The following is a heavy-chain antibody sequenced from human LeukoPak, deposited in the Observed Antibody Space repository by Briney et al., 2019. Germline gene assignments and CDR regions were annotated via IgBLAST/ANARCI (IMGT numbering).Heavy chain of an antibody. V-gene: IGHV4-59*01. J-gene: IGHJ3*02. CDR3: ARETAPYDAFDI. CDR1: GGSISSYY. D-gene: IGHD1-14*01. Sequence: SETLSLTCTVSGGSISSYYWSWIRQPPGKGLEWIGYIYYSGSTNYNPSLKSRVTISVDTSKNQFSLKLSSVTAADTAVYYCARETAPYDAFDIWGQGTMVAVSS. CDR2: IYYSGST.